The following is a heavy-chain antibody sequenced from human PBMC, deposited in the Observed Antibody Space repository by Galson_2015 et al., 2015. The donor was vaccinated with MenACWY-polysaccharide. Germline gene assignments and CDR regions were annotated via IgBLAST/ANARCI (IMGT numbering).Heavy chain of an antibody. J-gene: IGHJ6*03. CDR2: TYYRSKWYN. CDR1: GDSVSSNSAA. D-gene: IGHD2-15*01. Sequence: CAISGDSVSSNSAAWNWIRQSPSRGLEWLGRTYYRSKWYNDYAVSVKSRITINPDTSKNQFSLQLNSVTPEDTAVYYCARGDCSGDSCRSYMDVWGTGTTVTVSS. V-gene: IGHV6-1*01. CDR3: ARGDCSGDSCRSYMDV.